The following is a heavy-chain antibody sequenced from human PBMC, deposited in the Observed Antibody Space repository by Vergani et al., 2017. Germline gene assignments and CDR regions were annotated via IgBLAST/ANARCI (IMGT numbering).Heavy chain of an antibody. CDR1: GFTFSSYG. V-gene: IGHV3-30*18. CDR2: ISYDGSNK. Sequence: QVQLVESGGGVVQPGRSLRLSCAASGFTFSSYGMHWVRQAPGKGLEWVAVISYDGSNKYYADSVKGRFTISRDNSKNTLYLQMNSLRAEDTAVYYCANLGLAVAGTLDDYWGQGTLVTVSS. CDR3: ANLGLAVAGTLDDY. D-gene: IGHD6-19*01. J-gene: IGHJ4*02.